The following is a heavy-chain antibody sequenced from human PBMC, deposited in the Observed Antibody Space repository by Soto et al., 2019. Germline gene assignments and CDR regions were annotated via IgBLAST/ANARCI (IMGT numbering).Heavy chain of an antibody. J-gene: IGHJ4*02. Sequence: QLQLQESGPGLVKPSETLSLTCTVSGGSISSSSYYWGWIRQPPGKGLEWIGSIYYSGSTYYNPSLKSRVTISVDTSTNQFSLKLSSVTAADTAVYYCAREYYDILTGPGGFDYWGQGTLVTVSS. CDR2: IYYSGST. CDR1: GGSISSSSYY. V-gene: IGHV4-39*02. CDR3: AREYYDILTGPGGFDY. D-gene: IGHD3-9*01.